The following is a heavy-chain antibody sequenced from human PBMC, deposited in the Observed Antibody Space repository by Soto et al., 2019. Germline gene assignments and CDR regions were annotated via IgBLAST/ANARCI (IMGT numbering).Heavy chain of an antibody. Sequence: PGGSLRLSCAASGFTFSSYAMSWVRQAPGKGLEWVSAIGGSGGSTYYADSVKGRFTISRDNSKNTLYLQMNSLRAEDTAVYYCAKEGIVVVVAASESYYYYYMDVWGKGTTVTVSS. J-gene: IGHJ6*03. CDR3: AKEGIVVVVAASESYYYYYMDV. CDR2: IGGSGGST. CDR1: GFTFSSYA. D-gene: IGHD2-15*01. V-gene: IGHV3-23*01.